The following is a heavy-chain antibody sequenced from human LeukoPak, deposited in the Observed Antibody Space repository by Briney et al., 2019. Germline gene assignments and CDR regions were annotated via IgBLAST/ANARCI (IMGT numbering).Heavy chain of an antibody. V-gene: IGHV3-23*01. CDR2: ISDSGDKT. D-gene: IGHD3-10*01. Sequence: GGSLRLSCAASGFTFSSYAMTWVRQAPGKGLKWVSTISDSGDKTYYADSVKGRFTISRDDSKNTLHLQMNSLRAEDTAAYYCAKAYSYGSGSYYSHFDYWGQGTLVTFSS. J-gene: IGHJ4*02. CDR3: AKAYSYGSGSYYSHFDY. CDR1: GFTFSSYA.